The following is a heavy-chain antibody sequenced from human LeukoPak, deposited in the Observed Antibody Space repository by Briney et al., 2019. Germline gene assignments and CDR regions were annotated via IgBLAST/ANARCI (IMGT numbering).Heavy chain of an antibody. D-gene: IGHD3-16*01. V-gene: IGHV3-11*01. CDR3: ARDLGTTTGRGYFDY. CDR2: ISSSGSTI. Sequence: PGGSLRLSCAASGFTFSDYYMSWIRQAPGKGLEWVSYISSSGSTIFYADSVKGRFTISRDNAKNSLHVQMNSLRAEDTAVYYCARDLGTTTGRGYFDYWGQGTLVTVSS. CDR1: GFTFSDYY. J-gene: IGHJ4*02.